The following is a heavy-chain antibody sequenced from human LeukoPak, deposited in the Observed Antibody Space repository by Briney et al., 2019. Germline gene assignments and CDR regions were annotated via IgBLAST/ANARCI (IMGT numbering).Heavy chain of an antibody. CDR3: AKTQVVYYSDY. J-gene: IGHJ4*02. Sequence: GGSLRLSCVTSGFSFSSYAMSWVRQAPGKGLEWVSGISAAGGNSFYADSVKGRFTISRDNSNNTLHLQMNSMRVEDTAVYYCAKTQVVYYSDYWGQGNLVTVSS. CDR2: ISAAGGNS. D-gene: IGHD2-8*02. V-gene: IGHV3-23*01. CDR1: GFSFSSYA.